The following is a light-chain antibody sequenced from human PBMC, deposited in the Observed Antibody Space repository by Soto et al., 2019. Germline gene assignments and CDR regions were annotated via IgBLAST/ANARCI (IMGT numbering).Light chain of an antibody. J-gene: IGLJ2*01. CDR3: SSYTSSSTVV. CDR1: SSDVGGYKY. Sequence: QSALTQPASVSGSPGQSITISCSGTSSDVGGYKYVSWYQQHPGKAPKLMIYDVINRPSGVSNRFSGSKSGKTASLTISGLQAEDEDYYYCSSYTSSSTVVFGGGTKLTVL. CDR2: DVI. V-gene: IGLV2-14*01.